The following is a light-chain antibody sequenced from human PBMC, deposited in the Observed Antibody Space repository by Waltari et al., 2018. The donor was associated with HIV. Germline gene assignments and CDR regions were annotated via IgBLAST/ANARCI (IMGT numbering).Light chain of an antibody. CDR2: HVS. CDR3: KSKTSSSTPCV. V-gene: IGLV2-14*03. CDR1: SSDVGGYNS. Sequence: QSALTQPASVSGSPGQSLTISCTGTSSDVGGYNSVACYQQHPGKAPKLIIYHVSNRPSGVPYRFSGSKSGNTASLTISGLQAEDEADYYCKSKTSSSTPCVFGTGTKVTVL. J-gene: IGLJ1*01.